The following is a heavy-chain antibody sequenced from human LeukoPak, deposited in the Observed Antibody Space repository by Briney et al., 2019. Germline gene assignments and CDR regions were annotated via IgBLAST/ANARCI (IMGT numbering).Heavy chain of an antibody. CDR1: GYTFTSYY. J-gene: IGHJ4*02. D-gene: IGHD5-12*01. CDR2: ISAYNGNT. Sequence: GASVKVSCKASGYTFTSYYMHWVRQAPGQGLEWMGWISAYNGNTNYAQKLQGRVTMTTDTSTSTAYMELRSLRSDDTAVYYCARLWLRTYFDYWGQGTLVTVSS. V-gene: IGHV1-18*04. CDR3: ARLWLRTYFDY.